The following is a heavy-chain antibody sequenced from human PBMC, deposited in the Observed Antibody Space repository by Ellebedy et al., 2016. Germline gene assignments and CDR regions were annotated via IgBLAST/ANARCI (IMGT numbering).Heavy chain of an antibody. Sequence: GGSLRLXXAASGFSVSTSYMRWVRQAPGKGLEWVSVLYSSGSAYYSDSVKGRFTISRDDASNTLYLEMGSLRVDDTAVYYCARGRNYYDFWGAGDHWGQGTLVTVSS. CDR2: LYSSGSA. J-gene: IGHJ5*02. CDR3: ARGRNYYDFWGAGDH. V-gene: IGHV3-53*01. CDR1: GFSVSTSY. D-gene: IGHD3-3*01.